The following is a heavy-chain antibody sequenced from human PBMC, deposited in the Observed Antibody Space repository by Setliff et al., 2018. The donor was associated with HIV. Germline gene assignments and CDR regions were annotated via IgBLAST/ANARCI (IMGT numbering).Heavy chain of an antibody. CDR1: GGSISSHY. CDR3: ARQNIAAYWFDP. CDR2: IYYSGSN. Sequence: ASETLSLTCTVSGGSISSHYWGWIRQPPGKGLEWIGIIYYSGSNYDNPSLKNRVAMSMDTSRNQFSLRLKSVTAADTAVYHCARQNIAAYWFDPWGQGTLVTVSS. J-gene: IGHJ5*02. V-gene: IGHV4-39*07. D-gene: IGHD6-13*01.